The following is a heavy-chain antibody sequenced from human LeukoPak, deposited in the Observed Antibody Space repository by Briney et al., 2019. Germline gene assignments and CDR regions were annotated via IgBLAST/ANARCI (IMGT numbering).Heavy chain of an antibody. Sequence: GGSLRLSCAASGFTFSNYAMSWVRQAPGKGLEWVSAVSGSGGSTPHADPVKGRFTISRDNSKNTLYLQMNSLRAEDTAVYYCAKVGVGWVAFEYWGQGTLVTVSS. CDR2: VSGSGGST. CDR3: AKVGVGWVAFEY. D-gene: IGHD3-16*01. J-gene: IGHJ4*02. CDR1: GFTFSNYA. V-gene: IGHV3-23*01.